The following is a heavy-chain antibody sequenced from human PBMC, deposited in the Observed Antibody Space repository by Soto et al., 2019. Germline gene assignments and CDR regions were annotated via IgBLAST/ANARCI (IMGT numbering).Heavy chain of an antibody. CDR1: GYTITSKY. D-gene: IGHD6-13*01. CDR3: ARDKQQLSYYYGMDV. Sequence: GAPVKVSCKEPGYTITSKYMHWVRQAPGQGLEWMGIINPSGGSTSYAQKFQGRVTMTRDTSTSTVYMELSSLRSEDTAVYYCARDKQQLSYYYGMDVWGQGTTVTVSS. CDR2: INPSGGST. J-gene: IGHJ6*02. V-gene: IGHV1-46*01.